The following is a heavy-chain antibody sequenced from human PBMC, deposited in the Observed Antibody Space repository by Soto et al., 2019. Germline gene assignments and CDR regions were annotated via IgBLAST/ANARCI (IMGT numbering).Heavy chain of an antibody. CDR2: IDQDGSEK. CDR1: SFTFTAYW. D-gene: IGHD1-26*01. CDR3: ARDLPGGYFDL. V-gene: IGHV3-7*05. Sequence: EVQLLESGGGLVQPGGSLRLSCAASSFTFTAYWMSWLRQAPGTGLEWVGNIDQDGSEKNYVDSVRGRFTISRDNAKNLVDIQMNSLRVDDAAVYYCARDLPGGYFDLWGRGALVTVFS. J-gene: IGHJ2*01.